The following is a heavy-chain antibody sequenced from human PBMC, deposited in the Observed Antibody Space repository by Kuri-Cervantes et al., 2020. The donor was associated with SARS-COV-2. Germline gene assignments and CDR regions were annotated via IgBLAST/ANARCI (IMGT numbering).Heavy chain of an antibody. CDR2: IYYSGST. CDR3: AGEQWLGPFDY. Sequence: ESLKISCAVSGGSISSYYWSWIRQPPGKGLEWIGYIYYSGSTNYNPSLKSRVTISVDTSKNQFSLKLSSVTAADPAVYYCAGEQWLGPFDYWGQGTLVTVSS. D-gene: IGHD6-19*01. V-gene: IGHV4-59*01. CDR1: GGSISSYY. J-gene: IGHJ4*02.